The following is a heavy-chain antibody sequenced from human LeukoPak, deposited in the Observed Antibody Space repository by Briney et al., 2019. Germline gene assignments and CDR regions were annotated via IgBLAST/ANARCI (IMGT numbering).Heavy chain of an antibody. V-gene: IGHV1-69*06. Sequence: ASVKVSCKASGGTFTSYAISWVRQAPEQGFEWMGGIIPIFGTANYAQKFQGRVTITADKSTSTAYMELSSLRSEDTAVYYCASCTIDSSGPDAFDIRGQGTMVTVSS. J-gene: IGHJ3*02. CDR2: IIPIFGTA. CDR1: GGTFTSYA. CDR3: ASCTIDSSGPDAFDI. D-gene: IGHD3-22*01.